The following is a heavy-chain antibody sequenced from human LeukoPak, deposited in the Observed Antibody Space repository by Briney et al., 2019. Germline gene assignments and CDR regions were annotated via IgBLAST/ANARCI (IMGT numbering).Heavy chain of an antibody. CDR3: ARGRYPHTSSWYGDAFDI. J-gene: IGHJ3*02. CDR2: ISGYNDNT. D-gene: IGHD6-13*01. V-gene: IGHV1-18*01. Sequence: ASVKVSCKASGHTFTSYGISWVRQAPGQGLEWMGWISGYNDNTNYAQNLQGRVTMTTDTSTSTAYMELRSLRSDDTAVYYCARGRYPHTSSWYGDAFDIWGQGTMVTVS. CDR1: GHTFTSYG.